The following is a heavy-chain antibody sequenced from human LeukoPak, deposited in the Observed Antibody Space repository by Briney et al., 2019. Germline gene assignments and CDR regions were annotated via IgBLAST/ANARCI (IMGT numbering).Heavy chain of an antibody. CDR1: GYTFTSYD. CDR2: MNPNSGNT. Sequence: ASVKVSCKASGYTFTSYDINWVRQAIGQGLEWMGWMNPNSGNTGYAQKFQGRVTMTRNTSISTAYMELSSLRSEDTAVYYCARVGYSSGWYTGTSEYYFDYWGQGTLVTVSS. CDR3: ARVGYSSGWYTGTSEYYFDY. V-gene: IGHV1-8*01. J-gene: IGHJ4*02. D-gene: IGHD6-19*01.